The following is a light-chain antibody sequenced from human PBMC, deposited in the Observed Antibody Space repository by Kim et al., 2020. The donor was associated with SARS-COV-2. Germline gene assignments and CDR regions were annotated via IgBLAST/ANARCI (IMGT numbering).Light chain of an antibody. CDR2: DVS. V-gene: IGLV2-14*03. Sequence: QSALTQPASVSGSPGQSITISCTGTSSDVGTYNYVSWYQQQPGKAPKLMIHDVSNRPSGVSNRFSGSKSGNTASLTISGLQAEDEADYYCSSYTTSSLCVFGTGTKVTVL. J-gene: IGLJ1*01. CDR1: SSDVGTYNY. CDR3: SSYTTSSLCV.